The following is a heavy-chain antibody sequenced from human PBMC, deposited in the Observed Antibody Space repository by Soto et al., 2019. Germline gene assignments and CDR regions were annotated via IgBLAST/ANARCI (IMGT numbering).Heavy chain of an antibody. D-gene: IGHD3-16*01. J-gene: IGHJ4*02. CDR1: GYTFTNFG. CDR3: ARGGSPIDY. V-gene: IGHV1-18*01. CDR2: ISAYNGNT. Sequence: QVQLVQSGAEVKKPGASVKVSCKASGYTFTNFGINWVRQAPGQGLEWMGWISAYNGNTNYAQNFQGRVTMTTDTSTSTAYMELRRLRSYDTAVYFGARGGSPIDYWGQGTLVTVSS.